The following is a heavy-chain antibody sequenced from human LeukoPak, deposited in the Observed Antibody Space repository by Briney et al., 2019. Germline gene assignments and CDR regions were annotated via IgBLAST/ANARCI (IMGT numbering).Heavy chain of an antibody. V-gene: IGHV3-30*02. J-gene: IGHJ4*02. D-gene: IGHD3-9*01. CDR1: GFTFSSYC. Sequence: GGSLTLSCTASGFTFSSYCMHWLRQAPGKGLEWVAFIRYDGSNKYYADSVKGRFTISRDNSKNTLYLQMNSLRAEDTAVYYCAKDRQYYILTGYIDYWGQGTLVTVSS. CDR2: IRYDGSNK. CDR3: AKDRQYYILTGYIDY.